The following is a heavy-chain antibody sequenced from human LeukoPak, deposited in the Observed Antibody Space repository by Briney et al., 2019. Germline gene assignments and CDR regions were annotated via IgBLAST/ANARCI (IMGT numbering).Heavy chain of an antibody. CDR3: ARESMYHYGSGSYYKGGYYFDY. CDR2: ISAYNGNT. D-gene: IGHD3-10*01. CDR1: GYTFTSYG. Sequence: PGASVKVSCKASGYTFTSYGISWVRQAPGQGLEWMGWISAYNGNTNYAQKLQGRVTMTTDTSTSTAYMELRSLRSDDTAVYYCARESMYHYGSGSYYKGGYYFDYWGQGTLVTVSS. V-gene: IGHV1-18*04. J-gene: IGHJ4*02.